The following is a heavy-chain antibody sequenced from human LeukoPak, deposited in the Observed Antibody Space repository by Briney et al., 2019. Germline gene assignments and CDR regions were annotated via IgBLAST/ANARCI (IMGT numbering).Heavy chain of an antibody. D-gene: IGHD3-10*01. CDR1: GYTFTNYA. Sequence: GASVKVSCKASGYTFTNYAMHWVRQAPGQRLEWMGWINACHGNTEYSQEFQGRVTITRDTSTSTAYMELRSLRSDDTAVYYCARDNMVRFDPWGQGTLVTVSS. CDR2: INACHGNT. V-gene: IGHV1-3*01. J-gene: IGHJ5*02. CDR3: ARDNMVRFDP.